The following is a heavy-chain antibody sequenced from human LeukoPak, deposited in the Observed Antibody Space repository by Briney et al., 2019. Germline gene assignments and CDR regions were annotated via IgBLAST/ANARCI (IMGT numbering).Heavy chain of an antibody. CDR3: AKDEFGSGWYVFDY. CDR2: ISGSGVNT. V-gene: IGHV3-23*01. J-gene: IGHJ4*02. Sequence: GGSLRLSCAASGFTFSSYAMSWVRQAPGKGQEWVSLISGSGVNTQYADSVKGRFTISRDSSKNTLYLQMNSLRAEDTAVYYCAKDEFGSGWYVFDYWGQGTLVTVSS. D-gene: IGHD6-19*01. CDR1: GFTFSSYA.